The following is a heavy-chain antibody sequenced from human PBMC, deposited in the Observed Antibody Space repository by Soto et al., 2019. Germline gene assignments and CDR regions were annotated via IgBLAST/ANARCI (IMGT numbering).Heavy chain of an antibody. Sequence: PGEALTICSKGSVYNLATYGSCWVRVMPVKGLEWIGIIYPGDSDTIYSPSFQGRVTISADKSITTAYLQWSSLKASDTAMYYCARLYYDTSGYFDYWGQGPLVTVSS. CDR1: VYNLATYG. D-gene: IGHD3-22*01. J-gene: IGHJ4*02. CDR3: ARLYYDTSGYFDY. CDR2: IYPGDSDT. V-gene: IGHV5-51*01.